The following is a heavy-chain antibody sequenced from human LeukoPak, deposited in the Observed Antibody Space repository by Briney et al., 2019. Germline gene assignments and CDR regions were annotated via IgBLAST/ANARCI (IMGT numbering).Heavy chain of an antibody. CDR2: IYYSGST. D-gene: IGHD2-2*01. J-gene: IGHJ5*02. CDR3: ARAPTYCSSTSCYPLLDP. V-gene: IGHV4-59*08. CDR1: GDSISGFY. Sequence: SETLSLTCTVSGDSISGFYWSWIRQPPGKGLEWIGYIYYSGSTNYNPSLKSRVTISVDTSKSQFSLKLTSVTAADTAVYYCARAPTYCSSTSCYPLLDPWGQGTLVTVSS.